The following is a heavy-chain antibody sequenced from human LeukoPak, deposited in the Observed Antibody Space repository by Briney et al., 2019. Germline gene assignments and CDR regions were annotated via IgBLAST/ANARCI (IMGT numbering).Heavy chain of an antibody. J-gene: IGHJ6*03. Sequence: SETLSLTCAVYGGPFSGYYWSWIRQPPGKGLEWIGEINHSGSTNYNPSLKSRVTISVDTSKNQFSLKLSSVTAADTAVYYCAAVGAGTTALLYYYYYMDVWGKGTTVTVSS. CDR3: AAVGAGTTALLYYYYYMDV. CDR1: GGPFSGYY. D-gene: IGHD4-17*01. V-gene: IGHV4-34*01. CDR2: INHSGST.